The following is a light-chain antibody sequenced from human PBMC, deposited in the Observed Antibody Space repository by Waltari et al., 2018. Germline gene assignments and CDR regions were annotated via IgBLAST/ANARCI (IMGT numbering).Light chain of an antibody. J-gene: IGLJ2*01. CDR2: DVT. Sequence: QSALTQPASVSASPGQSITIPCTGTSIDVGSFNFVSWYQLHPGKAPKLIIYDVTDRPSGVSTRFSGSKSANTASLTISGLQPEDEADYYCSSYTTSSTVTFGGGTKLTVL. CDR3: SSYTTSSTVT. CDR1: SIDVGSFNF. V-gene: IGLV2-14*01.